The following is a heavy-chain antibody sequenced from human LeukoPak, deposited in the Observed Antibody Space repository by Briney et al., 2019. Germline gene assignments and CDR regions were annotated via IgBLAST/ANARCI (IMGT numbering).Heavy chain of an antibody. CDR1: GFTFSSYW. CDR2: IKQDGSEK. V-gene: IGHV3-7*01. J-gene: IGHJ3*02. Sequence: PGGSLRLSCAASGFTFSSYWMSWVRQAPGKGLEWVANIKQDGSEKYYVDSVKGRFTISRDNSKNTLYLQMNSLRAEDTAVYYCASSYCGGDCYSSRGGGAFDIWGQGTMVTVSS. CDR3: ASSYCGGDCYSSRGGGAFDI. D-gene: IGHD2-21*02.